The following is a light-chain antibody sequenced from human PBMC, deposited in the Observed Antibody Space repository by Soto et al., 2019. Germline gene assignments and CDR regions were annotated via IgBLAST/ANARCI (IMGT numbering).Light chain of an antibody. CDR3: QQYGNLPFT. J-gene: IGKJ3*01. CDR1: QDISNY. CDR2: DVF. Sequence: DIQMTQSPSSLSASVGDRVTITCQASQDISNYLNWYQQKPGKAPKLLIHDVFNLETGVPSRLSESGSGTDFTFTISSLQPEDIATYYCQQYGNLPFTFGPGTQVDI. V-gene: IGKV1-33*01.